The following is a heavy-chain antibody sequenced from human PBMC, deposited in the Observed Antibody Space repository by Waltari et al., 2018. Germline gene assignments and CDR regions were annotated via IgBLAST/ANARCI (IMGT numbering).Heavy chain of an antibody. CDR1: GYTFTGYY. CDR3: ARARRSGSFDY. D-gene: IGHD6-19*01. Sequence: QVQLVQSGAEVKKPGASVKVSCKASGYTFTGYYMHWVRQAPGQGLEWMGRINPNRGGTNDAQKFQGRVTMTRDTSISTAYMELSRLRSDDTAVYYCARARRSGSFDYWGQGTLVTVSS. CDR2: INPNRGGT. V-gene: IGHV1-2*06. J-gene: IGHJ4*02.